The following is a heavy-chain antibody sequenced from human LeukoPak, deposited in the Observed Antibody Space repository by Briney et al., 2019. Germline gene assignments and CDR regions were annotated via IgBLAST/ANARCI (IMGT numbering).Heavy chain of an antibody. CDR1: EFTFSSYW. V-gene: IGHV3-7*01. Sequence: PGGSLRLSCAASEFTFSSYWMSWVRQAPGKGLEWVANIKQDGSEKYYVDSVKGRFTISRDNAKNSLYLQMNSLRAEDTAVYYCARDSSSGWYWGAFDIWGQGTMVTVSS. D-gene: IGHD6-19*01. CDR3: ARDSSSGWYWGAFDI. J-gene: IGHJ3*02. CDR2: IKQDGSEK.